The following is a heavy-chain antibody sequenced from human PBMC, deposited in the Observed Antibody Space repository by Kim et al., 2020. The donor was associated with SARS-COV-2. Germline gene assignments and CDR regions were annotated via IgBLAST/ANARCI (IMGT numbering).Heavy chain of an antibody. Sequence: GGSLRLSCVASGFTFTTYYMSWVRQAPGKGLEWVATIWPDGNAIKYVDSVKGRFTMSRDNAKNSLYLQMNSLRAEDTAVYYCARLRGAVTTFDYWGQGTL. D-gene: IGHD4-17*01. CDR3: ARLRGAVTTFDY. CDR1: GFTFTTYY. CDR2: IWPDGNAI. J-gene: IGHJ4*02. V-gene: IGHV3-7*01.